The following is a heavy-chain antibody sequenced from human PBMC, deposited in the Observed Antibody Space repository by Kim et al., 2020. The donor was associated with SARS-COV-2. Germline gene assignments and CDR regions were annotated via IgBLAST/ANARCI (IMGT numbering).Heavy chain of an antibody. CDR2: ISSSGGIT. CDR1: GFTFGSYA. D-gene: IGHD2-2*02. V-gene: IGHV3-23*01. CDR3: AKGDYSSISRYTTDC. Sequence: GGSLRLSCAASGFTFGSYAMTWVRQAPGKGLKWVSNISSSGGITCYADSVKGRFTLSRDNSMNTLYLQMNSLRAEDTAIYYCAKGDYSSISRYTTDCWGRGTLVTVSS. J-gene: IGHJ4*02.